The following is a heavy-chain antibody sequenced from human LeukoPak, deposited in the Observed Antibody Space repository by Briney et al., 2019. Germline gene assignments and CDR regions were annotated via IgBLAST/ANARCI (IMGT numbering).Heavy chain of an antibody. CDR2: TSFDGSYK. CDR3: AKEFSGYLASFEY. V-gene: IGHV3-30*18. CDR1: GVTFSSYG. D-gene: IGHD3-22*01. Sequence: PGGSLRLSCAASGVTFSSYGMHWVRQAPGQGLEWVAMTSFDGSYKNYADSVKGRFTISRDNSKNRLYLQMNSLRAEDTAVYYCAKEFSGYLASFEYWGQGTLVTVSS. J-gene: IGHJ4*02.